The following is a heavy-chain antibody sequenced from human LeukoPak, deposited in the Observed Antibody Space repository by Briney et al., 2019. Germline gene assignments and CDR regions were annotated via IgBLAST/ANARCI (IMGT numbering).Heavy chain of an antibody. CDR3: ARDHEGSPFWRDAFDI. CDR2: ISGYNYKT. V-gene: IGHV1-18*04. J-gene: IGHJ3*02. CDR1: GYTLSSYG. D-gene: IGHD3-3*01. Sequence: ASVKVPCKAFGYTLSSYGISWLRQAPGQGLEWIGWISGYNYKTKYAQTFQGRVAMTIDTSTKTVSMELRILRSDDTAVYYCARDHEGSPFWRDAFDIWGQGTMVTVSS.